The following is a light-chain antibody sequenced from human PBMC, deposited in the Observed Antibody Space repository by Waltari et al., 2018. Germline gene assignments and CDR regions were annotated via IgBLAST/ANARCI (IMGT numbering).Light chain of an antibody. CDR2: KTS. V-gene: IGKV1-5*03. CDR1: QRISNL. J-gene: IGKJ4*01. Sequence: IQMTQSPSPLSASVGASVTTPCRASQRISNLLAWYQQKPGKAPKLLIYKTSTLESGVPSRFSGSGSGTEFTLTISSLQPDDFASYYCQQYDNNPYTFGGGTKVEV. CDR3: QQYDNNPYT.